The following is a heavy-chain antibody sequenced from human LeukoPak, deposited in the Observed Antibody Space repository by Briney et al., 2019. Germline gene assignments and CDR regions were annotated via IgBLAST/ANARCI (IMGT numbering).Heavy chain of an antibody. CDR3: ARDASSDYGDYYYYMDV. D-gene: IGHD4-17*01. V-gene: IGHV3-48*03. J-gene: IGHJ6*03. Sequence: GGSLRLSCAASGFPFSSYEMNWVRQAPGKGLEWVSYISSSGSTIYYADSVKGRFTISRDNAKNSLYLQMNSLRAEDTAVYYCARDASSDYGDYYYYMDVWGKGTTVTVSS. CDR2: ISSSGSTI. CDR1: GFPFSSYE.